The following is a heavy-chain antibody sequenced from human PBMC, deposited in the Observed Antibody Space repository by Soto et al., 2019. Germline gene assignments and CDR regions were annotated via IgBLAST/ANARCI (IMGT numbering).Heavy chain of an antibody. CDR3: AKTPGVITVITSFYH. CDR2: ISGSGAST. D-gene: IGHD3-16*01. CDR1: GFTFNKYG. Sequence: GGSLRLSCVASGFTFNKYGLAWVRQAPGKGLEWVSAISGSGASTYDADSVKGRFTISRDNSNNTLYLQMNSLRAEDTAVYYCAKTPGVITVITSFYHWGQGT. J-gene: IGHJ4*02. V-gene: IGHV3-23*01.